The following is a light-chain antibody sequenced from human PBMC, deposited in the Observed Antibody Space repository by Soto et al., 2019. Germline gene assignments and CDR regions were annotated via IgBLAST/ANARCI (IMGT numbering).Light chain of an antibody. V-gene: IGLV2-11*01. CDR1: SSDVGGYNY. CDR2: DVS. J-gene: IGLJ1*01. Sequence: QSVLTQPRSVSGSPGQSVTISCTGTSSDVGGYNYVSWYQQHPGKAPKLMIYDVSKRPSGVPDRFSGSKSGNTASLTISGLQAEDEAGYYCCSYAGSPYVFGTGTKLTVL. CDR3: CSYAGSPYV.